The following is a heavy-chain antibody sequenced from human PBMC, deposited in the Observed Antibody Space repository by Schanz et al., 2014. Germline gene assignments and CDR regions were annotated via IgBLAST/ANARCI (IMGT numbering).Heavy chain of an antibody. D-gene: IGHD5-12*01. V-gene: IGHV3-30*03. J-gene: IGHJ4*02. CDR1: GFTFSSYG. CDR3: ASPSGYSDYGTYFDF. Sequence: VQLLESGGGVVQPGRSLRLSCAASGFTFSSYGMHWVRQAPGKGLEWVAAMSYDGSIKYYGDSVKGRFTISRDNSRNTLYLQMNSLRTEATAVYYCASPSGYSDYGTYFDFWGQGTLVTVSS. CDR2: MSYDGSIK.